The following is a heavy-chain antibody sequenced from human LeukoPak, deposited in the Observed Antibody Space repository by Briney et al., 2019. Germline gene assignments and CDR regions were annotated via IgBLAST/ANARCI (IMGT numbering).Heavy chain of an antibody. D-gene: IGHD1-26*01. CDR1: GFTFSSHT. CDR3: ARDPYSGSYSAYYYYYMDV. J-gene: IGHJ6*03. V-gene: IGHV3-48*04. CDR2: ITSTSGTI. Sequence: GGSLRLSCAASGFTFSSHTMIWVRQAPGKGLECISYITSTSGTIYYADSVKGRFTISRDNAKNSLYLQMNSLRAEDTAVYYCARDPYSGSYSAYYYYYMDVWGKGTTVTVSS.